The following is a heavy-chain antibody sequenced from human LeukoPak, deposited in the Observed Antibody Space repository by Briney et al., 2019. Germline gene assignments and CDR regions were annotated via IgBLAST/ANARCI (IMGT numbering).Heavy chain of an antibody. CDR2: IYYSGST. CDR1: GGSITSTLYY. V-gene: IGHV4-39*07. J-gene: IGHJ5*01. Sequence: PSETLSLTCTVSGGSITSTLYYWGWFRQSSGKGLEWIGSIYYSGSTYYNPSLKTRVTISLDRSKDQFSLKLTSVTAADTAVYYCTRGKPETVDSWGRGTLVTVSS. CDR3: TRGKPETVDS.